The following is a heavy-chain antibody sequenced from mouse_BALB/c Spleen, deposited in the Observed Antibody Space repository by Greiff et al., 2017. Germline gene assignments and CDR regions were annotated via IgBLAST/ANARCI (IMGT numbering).Heavy chain of an antibody. CDR2: ISTYYGDA. Sequence: QVQLQQSGAELVRPGVSVKISCKGSGYTFTDYAMHWVKQSHAKSLEWIGVISTYYGDASYNQKFKGKATMTVDKSSSTAYMELARLTSEDFAIYYCARGGPYGYGRYFDVWGAGTTVTVSS. D-gene: IGHD2-2*01. V-gene: IGHV1S137*01. CDR3: ARGGPYGYGRYFDV. CDR1: GYTFTDYA. J-gene: IGHJ1*01.